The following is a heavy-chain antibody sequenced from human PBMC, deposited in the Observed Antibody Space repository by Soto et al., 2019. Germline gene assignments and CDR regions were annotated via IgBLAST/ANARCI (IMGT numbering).Heavy chain of an antibody. J-gene: IGHJ4*02. CDR2: IVPIVDTS. Sequence: QVQLVQSGAEVRQPASSVKVSCKTSGGTFSSYAISWVRQAPGQGLEWMGGIVPIVDTSTYAQKVQGRVTITADESTRTVYMELTSLRSDDTAVYYCVRVVAIPGYPDNWGQGTLVTVSS. V-gene: IGHV1-69*12. CDR3: VRVVAIPGYPDN. D-gene: IGHD5-12*01. CDR1: GGTFSSYA.